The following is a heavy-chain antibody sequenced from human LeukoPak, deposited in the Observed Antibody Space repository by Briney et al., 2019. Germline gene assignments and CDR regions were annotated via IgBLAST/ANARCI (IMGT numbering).Heavy chain of an antibody. Sequence: ASVKVSCKASGYTFTSFGISWVRQAPGQGLEWMGWISPYNGHTNYAQRLQGRVTMTTDTSTGTGYMELRSLRSDDTAVYYCARGSYCDYWGQGTLVTVSS. CDR3: ARGSYCDY. CDR2: ISPYNGHT. J-gene: IGHJ4*02. CDR1: GYTFTSFG. V-gene: IGHV1-18*01.